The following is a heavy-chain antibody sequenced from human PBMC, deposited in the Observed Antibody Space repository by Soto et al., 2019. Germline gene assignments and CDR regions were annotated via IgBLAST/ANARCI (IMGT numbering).Heavy chain of an antibody. V-gene: IGHV3-72*01. CDR2: IKNRPNSYTT. Sequence: EVQLVESGGDLVQPGGSLRLSCVASGFSLSDHYMDWVRQAPGEGLEWVGRIKNRPNSYTTNYAESVKGRFTISRDDSENSLFLQMNSLTTEDTAIYYCADLTWSGSYLPWGQGTLVTVSS. CDR3: ADLTWSGSYLP. D-gene: IGHD3-3*01. J-gene: IGHJ4*02. CDR1: GFSLSDHY.